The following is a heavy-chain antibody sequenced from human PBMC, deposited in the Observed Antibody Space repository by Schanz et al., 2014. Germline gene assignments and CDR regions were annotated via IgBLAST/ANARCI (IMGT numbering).Heavy chain of an antibody. CDR3: ARDFSAYVGNYFDY. Sequence: QVQLVQSGGEMKKPGSSVKVSCKASGGTFSSDTFSWVRQAPGQGLEWMGWINGYNGHTLYAQKFQGRVTMTTDTSTSTSYMELRSLRFDDTAVYFCARDFSAYVGNYFDYWGQGTLVTVSS. CDR1: GGTFSSDT. D-gene: IGHD5-12*01. V-gene: IGHV1-18*01. J-gene: IGHJ4*02. CDR2: INGYNGHT.